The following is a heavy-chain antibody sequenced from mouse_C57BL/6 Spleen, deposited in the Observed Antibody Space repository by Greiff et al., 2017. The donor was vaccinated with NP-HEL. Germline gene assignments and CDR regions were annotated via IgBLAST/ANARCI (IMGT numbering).Heavy chain of an antibody. CDR3: ARSWGTDY. V-gene: IGHV1-82*01. D-gene: IGHD2-14*01. CDR1: GYAFSSSW. CDR2: IYPGDGDT. J-gene: IGHJ2*01. Sequence: VQLQQSGPELVKPGASVKISCKASGYAFSSSWMNWVKQRPGKGLEWIGRIYPGDGDTNYNGKFKGKATLTADKSSSTAYMQLSSLTSEDSAVYFCARSWGTDYWGQGTTLTVSS.